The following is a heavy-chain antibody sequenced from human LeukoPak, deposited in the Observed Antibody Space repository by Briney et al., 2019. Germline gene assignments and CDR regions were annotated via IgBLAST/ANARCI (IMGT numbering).Heavy chain of an antibody. D-gene: IGHD3-3*01. V-gene: IGHV3-21*01. Sequence: PGGSLRLSCAASGFTFSSYSMNWVRQAPGKGLEWVSSISSSSYIYYADSVKGRFTISRDNAKNSLYLQMNSLRAEDTAVYYCARDGFGYYYMDVWGKGTTVTVSS. CDR3: ARDGFGYYYMDV. CDR2: ISSSSYI. J-gene: IGHJ6*03. CDR1: GFTFSSYS.